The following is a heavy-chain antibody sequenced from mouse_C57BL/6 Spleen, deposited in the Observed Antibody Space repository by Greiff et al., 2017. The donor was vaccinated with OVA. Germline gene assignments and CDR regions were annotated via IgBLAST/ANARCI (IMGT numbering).Heavy chain of an antibody. J-gene: IGHJ2*01. CDR2: INYDGSST. Sequence: EVKVVESEGGLVQPGSSMKLSCTASGFTFSDYYMAWVRQVPEKGLEWVANINYDGSSTYYLDSLKSRFIISRDNAKNILYLQMSSLKSEDTATYYCAREGEGYYFDYWGQGTTLTVSS. V-gene: IGHV5-16*01. CDR1: GFTFSDYY. CDR3: AREGEGYYFDY.